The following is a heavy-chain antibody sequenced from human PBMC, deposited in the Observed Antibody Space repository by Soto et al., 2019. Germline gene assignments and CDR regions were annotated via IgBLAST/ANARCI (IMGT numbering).Heavy chain of an antibody. CDR3: ARLAVAGRWPPKYYYYMDV. CDR2: IYHSGST. D-gene: IGHD6-19*01. Sequence: QVQLQESGPGLVKPSGTLSLTCAVSSGSISSSNWWSWVRQPPGKGLVWSGEIYHSGSTNYNPSLQSRGTISGDKSKNQFSPKLSSVTAADTAVYYCARLAVAGRWPPKYYYYMDVWGKGTTVTVSS. V-gene: IGHV4-4*02. CDR1: SGSISSSNW. J-gene: IGHJ6*03.